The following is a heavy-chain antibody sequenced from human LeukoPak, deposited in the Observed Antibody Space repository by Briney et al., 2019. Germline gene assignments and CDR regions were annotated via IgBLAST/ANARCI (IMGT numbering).Heavy chain of an antibody. Sequence: GGSLRLSCSASGFSFIDFAMHWVRQAPGKGLEWVAVISHDSKTKYHAESVKGRFTISRDNSKNTVYLQMNSLRAEDTAVYYCAKDLITIFGVVNPTPFDPWGQGTLVTVSS. V-gene: IGHV3-30*01. CDR3: AKDLITIFGVVNPTPFDP. D-gene: IGHD3-3*01. CDR1: GFSFIDFA. CDR2: ISHDSKTK. J-gene: IGHJ5*02.